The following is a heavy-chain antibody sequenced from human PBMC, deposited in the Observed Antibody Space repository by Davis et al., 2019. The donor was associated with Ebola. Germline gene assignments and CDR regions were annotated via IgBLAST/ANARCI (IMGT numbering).Heavy chain of an antibody. V-gene: IGHV3-30*03. CDR3: VRARPTVATDF. J-gene: IGHJ4*02. CDR1: GFTFSSYG. Sequence: GGSLRLSCAASGFTFSSYGMHWVRQPPGKGLEWVAMISFDGRNKYYADSVTGRFTISRDYSKKTLYLQMNRLRVEDMAVYYCVRARPTVATDFWGQGTLVTVSS. CDR2: ISFDGRNK. D-gene: IGHD5-12*01.